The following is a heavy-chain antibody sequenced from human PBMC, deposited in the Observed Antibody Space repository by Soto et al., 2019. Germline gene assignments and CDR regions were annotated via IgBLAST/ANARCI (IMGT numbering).Heavy chain of an antibody. D-gene: IGHD3-10*01. J-gene: IGHJ5*02. CDR1: GFTFRSYS. V-gene: IGHV3-48*02. CDR2: ISSISTTI. Sequence: EVQLVESGGGLVQPGGSLRLSCAASGFTFRSYSMNWVRQAPGKGLEWLSYISSISTTIYYADSVKGRFTISRDNAKKSPYLQMNSLVDEDTAVYYCARVSGSYATSNDPWGQGTLVTVSS. CDR3: ARVSGSYATSNDP.